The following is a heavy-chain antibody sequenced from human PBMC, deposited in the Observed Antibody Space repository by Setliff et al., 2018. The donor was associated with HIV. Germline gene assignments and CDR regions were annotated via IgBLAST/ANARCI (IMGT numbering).Heavy chain of an antibody. CDR2: IKQGGSEK. Sequence: PGGSLRLSCATSGFTFSNYWMNWVRQAPGKGLEWVANIKQGGSEKNYVDSVKGRFSVSRDDAKNSLYLQMDSLRAEDTTVYYCTRKLAPGHGMDVWGQGTTVTVSS. V-gene: IGHV3-7*01. CDR3: TRKLAPGHGMDV. CDR1: GFTFSNYW. D-gene: IGHD3-3*02. J-gene: IGHJ6*02.